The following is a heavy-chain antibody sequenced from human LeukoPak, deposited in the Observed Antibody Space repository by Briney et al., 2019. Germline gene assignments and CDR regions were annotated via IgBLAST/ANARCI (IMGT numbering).Heavy chain of an antibody. CDR3: ARAYNWNFRGFDY. CDR1: GGSFSGYY. Sequence: PSETLSLTCAVYGGSFSGYYWSWIRQPPGKGLEWIGEINHSGGTNYNPSLKSRVTISVDTSKNQFSLKLSSVTAADTAVYYCARAYNWNFRGFDYWGQGTLVTVSS. V-gene: IGHV4-34*01. CDR2: INHSGGT. J-gene: IGHJ4*02. D-gene: IGHD1-7*01.